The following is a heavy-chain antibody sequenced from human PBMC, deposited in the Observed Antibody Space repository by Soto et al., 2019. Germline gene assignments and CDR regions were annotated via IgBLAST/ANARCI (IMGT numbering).Heavy chain of an antibody. CDR3: AKEGLYKTLDY. D-gene: IGHD1-1*01. Sequence: LRLSCAASGFTFQSYGMHWVRQAPGKGLEWVAVISYDGNNKYYADSVKGRFTISRDIPKNTLYLQLNSLRAEDTAVYYCAKEGLYKTLDYWGQGTLVTVSS. V-gene: IGHV3-30*18. CDR1: GFTFQSYG. J-gene: IGHJ4*02. CDR2: ISYDGNNK.